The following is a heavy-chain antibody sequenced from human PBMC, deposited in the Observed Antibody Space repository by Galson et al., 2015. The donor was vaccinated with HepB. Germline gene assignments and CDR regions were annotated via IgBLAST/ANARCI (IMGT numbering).Heavy chain of an antibody. CDR3: ARDRVRSWTPAGMDV. CDR2: IWYDGSNK. D-gene: IGHD6-13*01. CDR1: GFTFSSYG. J-gene: IGHJ6*02. V-gene: IGHV3-33*01. Sequence: SLRLSCAASGFTFSSYGMHWVRQAPGKGLEWVAVIWYDGSNKYYADSVKGRFTISRDNSKNTLYLQMNSLRAEDTAVYYCARDRVRSWTPAGMDVWGQGTTVTVSS.